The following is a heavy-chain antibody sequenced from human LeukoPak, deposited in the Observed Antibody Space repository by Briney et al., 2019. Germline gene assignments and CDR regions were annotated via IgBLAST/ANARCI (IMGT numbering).Heavy chain of an antibody. CDR1: GVSFSGYY. V-gene: IGHV4-34*01. Sequence: SETLSLTCTVYGVSFSGYYWSWIRQPPGKGLEWIGEINHNGNTNYNPSLKSRVTISVDTSKNQFSLKVSSVTAADTAVYYCARDRGTWNDDGFDYWGQGTLVTVSS. J-gene: IGHJ4*02. CDR2: INHNGNT. CDR3: ARDRGTWNDDGFDY. D-gene: IGHD1-1*01.